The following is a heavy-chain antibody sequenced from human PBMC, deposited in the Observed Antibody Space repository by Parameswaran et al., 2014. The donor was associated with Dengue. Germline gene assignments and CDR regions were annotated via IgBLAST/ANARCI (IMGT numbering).Heavy chain of an antibody. D-gene: IGHD3-22*01. CDR2: ISHRGTT. CDR3: AKGRRKYYYNSSGYAY. V-gene: IGHV4-34*01. J-gene: IGHJ4*02. Sequence: WIRQPPGKGLEWIGEISHRGTTNYSPSLNSRVTISADTSKNQVSLKLSSVTAADTAMYYCAKGRRKYYYNSSGYAYWGQGTLVTVSS.